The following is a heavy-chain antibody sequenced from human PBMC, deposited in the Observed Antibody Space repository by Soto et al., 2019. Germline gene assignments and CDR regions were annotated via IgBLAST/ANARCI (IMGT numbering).Heavy chain of an antibody. CDR2: ISVNNGNT. V-gene: IGHV1-18*01. D-gene: IGHD3-22*01. Sequence: QVQLVQSGAEVKKPGASVKVSCKASNYTFSSYGINWVRQAPGQGLEWMGWISVNNGNTNSAQKFQGRFTMTADTPTKKATIELWNPTPDGSAVYYCSRGQSYYDFSGYFDSDYWGQGTLVTVSS. CDR3: SRGQSYYDFSGYFDSDY. CDR1: NYTFSSYG. J-gene: IGHJ4*02.